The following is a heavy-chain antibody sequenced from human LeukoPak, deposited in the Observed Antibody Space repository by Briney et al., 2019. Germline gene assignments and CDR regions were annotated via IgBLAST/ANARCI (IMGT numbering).Heavy chain of an antibody. CDR3: AKVHSGSYYPDNYYYYMDV. CDR1: GFTFSSYA. D-gene: IGHD1-26*01. J-gene: IGHJ6*03. CDR2: ISGSGGST. Sequence: GGSLRLSCAASGFTFSSYAMSWVRQAPGKGLEWVSAISGSGGSTYYADSVKGRFTISRDNSKNTLYLQMNSLRAEDTAVYYCAKVHSGSYYPDNYYYYMDVWGKGTTVTVSS. V-gene: IGHV3-23*01.